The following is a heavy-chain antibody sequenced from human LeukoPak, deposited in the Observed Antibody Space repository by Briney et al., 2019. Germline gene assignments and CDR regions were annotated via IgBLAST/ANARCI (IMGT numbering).Heavy chain of an antibody. V-gene: IGHV3-21*04. D-gene: IGHD1-26*01. CDR2: ISPSSSYM. CDR3: AKDVRVGGGGMDL. J-gene: IGHJ6*02. CDR1: GFSFSGYS. Sequence: GGSLRLSCAASGFSFSGYSISWVRQAPGKGLEWVSSISPSSSYMYYADSVKGRFTISRDNSKNTLSLQMNSLRAEDTAVYYCAKDVRVGGGGMDLWGQGTPVTVSS.